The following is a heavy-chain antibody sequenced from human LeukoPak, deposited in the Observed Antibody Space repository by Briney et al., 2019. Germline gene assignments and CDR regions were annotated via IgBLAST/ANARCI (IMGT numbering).Heavy chain of an antibody. D-gene: IGHD6-13*01. CDR2: IYYSGST. J-gene: IGHJ6*02. CDR3: ARGYSSSWWSQGPYYYYYGMDV. V-gene: IGHV4-61*01. CDR1: GGSVSSGSYY. Sequence: SETLSLTCTVSGGSVSSGSYYWSWIRQPPGKGLEWIGYIYYSGSTNYNPSLKSRVTISVDTSKNQFSLKLSSVTAADTAVYYCARGYSSSWWSQGPYYYYYGMDVWGQGTTVTVSS.